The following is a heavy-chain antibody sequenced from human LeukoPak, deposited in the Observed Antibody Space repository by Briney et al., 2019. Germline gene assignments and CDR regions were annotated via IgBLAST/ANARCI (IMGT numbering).Heavy chain of an antibody. CDR2: ISGSGGST. CDR3: AKTPSDYGDSYYYGMDV. D-gene: IGHD4-17*01. V-gene: IGHV3-23*01. Sequence: PGGSLRLSCAASGFTFSSYAMTWVCQAPGKGLEWVSAISGSGGSTYYADSVKGRCTISRDNSKNTLYLQMNSLRAEDTAVYYCAKTPSDYGDSYYYGMDVWGQGTTVTVSS. CDR1: GFTFSSYA. J-gene: IGHJ6*02.